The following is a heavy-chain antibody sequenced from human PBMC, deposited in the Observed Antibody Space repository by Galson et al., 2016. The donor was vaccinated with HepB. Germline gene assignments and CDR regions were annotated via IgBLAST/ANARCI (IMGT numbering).Heavy chain of an antibody. J-gene: IGHJ4*02. D-gene: IGHD2-15*01. CDR1: GFTFSIYG. Sequence: SLRLSCAASGFTFSIYGTHWVRQAPGKGLEWVALISYDGSDKYYADSVKGRFTISRDNSKSTLYLQMNSLRGEDTAVYFCARDKARYVTDHWGQGTLVTVSS. V-gene: IGHV3-30*04. CDR2: ISYDGSDK. CDR3: ARDKARYVTDH.